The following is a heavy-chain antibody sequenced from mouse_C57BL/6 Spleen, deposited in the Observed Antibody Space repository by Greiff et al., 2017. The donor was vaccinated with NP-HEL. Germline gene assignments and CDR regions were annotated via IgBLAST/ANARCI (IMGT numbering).Heavy chain of an antibody. D-gene: IGHD1-1*01. Sequence: VQLKQSGPGLVKPSQSLSLTCSVTGYSITSGYYWNWIRQFPGNKLEWMGYISYDGSNNYNPSLKNRISITRDTSKNQFFLKLNSVTTEDTATYYSARITTVVASYYFDYWGQGTTLTVSS. J-gene: IGHJ2*01. CDR1: GYSITSGYY. CDR2: ISYDGSN. V-gene: IGHV3-6*01. CDR3: ARITTVVASYYFDY.